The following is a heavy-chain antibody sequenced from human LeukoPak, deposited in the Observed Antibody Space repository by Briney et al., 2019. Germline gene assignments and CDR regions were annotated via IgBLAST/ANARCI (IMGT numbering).Heavy chain of an antibody. CDR1: GGSFSGYY. Sequence: SETLSLTCAVYGGSFSGYYWSWIRQPPGKGLEWIGEINHSGSTNYNPSLKSRVTISVDTSKNQLSPKLSSVTAADTAVYYCARIEGDNSLDYWGQRTLVTVSS. CDR3: ARIEGDNSLDY. V-gene: IGHV4-34*01. D-gene: IGHD3-16*01. CDR2: INHSGST. J-gene: IGHJ4*02.